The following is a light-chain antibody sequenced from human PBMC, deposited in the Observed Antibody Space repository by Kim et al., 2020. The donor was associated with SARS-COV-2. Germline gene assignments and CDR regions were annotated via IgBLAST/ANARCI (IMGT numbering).Light chain of an antibody. CDR3: NSRDSNDNVV. Sequence: SSELTQDPAVSVALGQTVRITCQGDSLRSYYATWYQQKPVQAPIIVIYGKNNRPSGIPDRFSGSSSGNTASLTITGTQAGDEADYYCNSRDSNDNVVFGGASQLTV. CDR2: GKN. CDR1: SLRSYY. J-gene: IGLJ2*01. V-gene: IGLV3-19*01.